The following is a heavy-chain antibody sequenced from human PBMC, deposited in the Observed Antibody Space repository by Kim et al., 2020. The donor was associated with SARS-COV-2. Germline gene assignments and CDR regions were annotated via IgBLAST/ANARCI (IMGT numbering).Heavy chain of an antibody. V-gene: IGHV3-13*01. Sequence: GGSLRLSCAASGFTFSSYDMHWVRQATGKGLEWVSAIGTAGDTYYPGSVKGRFTISREIAKNSLYLQMNSLRAGDTAVYYCARGYSSSWYWAFDIWGQGTMVTVSS. J-gene: IGHJ3*02. CDR3: ARGYSSSWYWAFDI. CDR2: IGTAGDT. CDR1: GFTFSSYD. D-gene: IGHD6-13*01.